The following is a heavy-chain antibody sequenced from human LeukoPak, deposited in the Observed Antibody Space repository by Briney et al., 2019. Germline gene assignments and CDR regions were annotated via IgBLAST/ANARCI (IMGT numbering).Heavy chain of an antibody. CDR3: AKEEKVGMGYYYMDV. CDR2: ISYDGSNK. V-gene: IGHV3-30-3*01. D-gene: IGHD1-26*01. Sequence: PGGSLRLSCAASGFTFSSYAMHWVRQAPGKGLEWVAVISYDGSNKYYADSVKGRFTISRDNSKNTLYLQMNSLRADDTAVYYCAKEEKVGMGYYYMDVWGKGTTVTVSS. J-gene: IGHJ6*03. CDR1: GFTFSSYA.